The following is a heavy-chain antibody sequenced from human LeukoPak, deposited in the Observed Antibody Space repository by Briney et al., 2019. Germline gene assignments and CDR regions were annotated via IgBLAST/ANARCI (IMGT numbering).Heavy chain of an antibody. CDR1: GGSISSGGYY. CDR3: ARDSWHNMEWELQDTHGAFDI. D-gene: IGHD1-26*01. V-gene: IGHV4-31*03. CDR2: IYYSGST. Sequence: NPSQTLSLTCTVSGGSISSGGYYWSWIRQHPGKGLEWIGYIYYSGSTYYNPSLKSRVTISVDTSKNQFSLKLSSVTAADTAVYYCARDSWHNMEWELQDTHGAFDIWGQGTMVTVSS. J-gene: IGHJ3*02.